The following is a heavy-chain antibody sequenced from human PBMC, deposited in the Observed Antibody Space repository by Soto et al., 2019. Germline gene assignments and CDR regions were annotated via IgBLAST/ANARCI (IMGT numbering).Heavy chain of an antibody. CDR2: IWYDGSNK. J-gene: IGHJ4*02. V-gene: IGHV3-33*01. D-gene: IGHD2-15*01. CDR3: VRGGGGSYCSGGSCFLDY. CDR1: GFTFSYYG. Sequence: QVQLVESGGGVVQPGRSLRLSCAASGFTFSYYGLHWVRQAPGKGLEWVAVIWYDGSNKYYADSVKGRFTISRDNSKNVLYLKMNSLRAEDMAVYYCVRGGGGSYCSGGSCFLDYWGQGALVTVSS.